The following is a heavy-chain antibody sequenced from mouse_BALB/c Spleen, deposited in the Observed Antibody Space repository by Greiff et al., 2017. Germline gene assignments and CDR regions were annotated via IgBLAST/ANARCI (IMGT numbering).Heavy chain of an antibody. Sequence: EVQLQQSGPGLVKPSQSLSLTCTVTGYSITSDYAWNWIRQFPGNKLEWMGYISYSGSTSYNPSLKSRISITRDTSKNQFFLQLNSVTTEDTATYYCARSPDGYWGQGTLVTVSA. CDR1: GYSITSDYA. CDR3: ARSPDGY. J-gene: IGHJ3*02. CDR2: ISYSGST. V-gene: IGHV3-2*02.